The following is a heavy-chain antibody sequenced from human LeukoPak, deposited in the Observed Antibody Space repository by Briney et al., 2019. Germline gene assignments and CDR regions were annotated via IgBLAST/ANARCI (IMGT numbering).Heavy chain of an antibody. CDR2: IIPILGIA. V-gene: IGHV1-69*04. D-gene: IGHD2-2*01. CDR3: ASLGYCSSTSCYGNWFDP. Sequence: VASVKVSCKASGGTFSSYAISWVRQAPGQGLEWMGRIIPILGIANYAQKFQGRVTITADKSTSTAYMELSSLRSEDTAVYYCASLGYCSSTSCYGNWFDPWGQGTLVTVSS. CDR1: GGTFSSYA. J-gene: IGHJ5*02.